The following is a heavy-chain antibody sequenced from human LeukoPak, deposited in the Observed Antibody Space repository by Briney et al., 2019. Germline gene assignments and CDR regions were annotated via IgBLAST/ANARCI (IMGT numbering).Heavy chain of an antibody. CDR2: INHSGST. J-gene: IGHJ4*02. CDR3: ARELMYYDFWSGYYHPYYFDY. D-gene: IGHD3-3*01. CDR1: GGSISSGGYY. V-gene: IGHV4-30-2*01. Sequence: PSQTLSLTCTVSGGSISSGGYYWSWIRQPPGKGLEWIGEINHSGSTNYNPSLKSRVTISVDTSKNQFSLKLSSVTAADTAVYYCARELMYYDFWSGYYHPYYFDYWGQGTLVTVSS.